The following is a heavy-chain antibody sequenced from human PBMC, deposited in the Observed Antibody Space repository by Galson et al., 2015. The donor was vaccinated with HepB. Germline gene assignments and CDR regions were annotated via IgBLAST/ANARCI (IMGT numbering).Heavy chain of an antibody. V-gene: IGHV3-21*01. CDR3: ASTYCSGGSCYIYLYYFDY. CDR1: GFTFSSYS. J-gene: IGHJ4*02. Sequence: SLRLSCAASGFTFSSYSMNWVRQAPGKGLEWVSSIGSSSTYIYYAGSVKGRFTISRDNAKNSLYLQMNSLRAEDTAVYYCASTYCSGGSCYIYLYYFDYWGQGTLVTVSS. CDR2: IGSSSTYI. D-gene: IGHD2-15*01.